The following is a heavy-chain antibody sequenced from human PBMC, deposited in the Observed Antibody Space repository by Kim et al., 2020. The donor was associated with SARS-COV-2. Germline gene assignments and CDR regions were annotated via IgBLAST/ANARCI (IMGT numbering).Heavy chain of an antibody. J-gene: IGHJ4*02. CDR1: GFTFSDYY. Sequence: GGSLRLSCAASGFTFSDYYMSWIRQTPGKGLEWVAYISHTGATIYYVDSVKGRFTISRDNAKNSRYLQINNLRAEDTAVYYCARANGLGNFANGDYWGQGTLVTVSS. CDR3: ARANGLGNFANGDY. CDR2: ISHTGATI. D-gene: IGHD3-10*01. V-gene: IGHV3-11*01.